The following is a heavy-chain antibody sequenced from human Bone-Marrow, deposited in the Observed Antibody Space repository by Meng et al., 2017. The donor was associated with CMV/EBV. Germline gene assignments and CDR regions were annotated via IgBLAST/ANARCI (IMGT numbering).Heavy chain of an antibody. CDR2: ISYDGSNK. V-gene: IGHV3-30*04. Sequence: GGSPRLSCAASGFTFSSYAMHWVPQAPGKGLEWVAVISYDGSNKYYADSVKGRFTISRDNSNNTLYLQMNSLRAEDTAVYYCARDGITIFGVVVNFDYWAHGTLVTVSS. J-gene: IGHJ4*01. D-gene: IGHD3-3*01. CDR1: GFTFSSYA. CDR3: ARDGITIFGVVVNFDY.